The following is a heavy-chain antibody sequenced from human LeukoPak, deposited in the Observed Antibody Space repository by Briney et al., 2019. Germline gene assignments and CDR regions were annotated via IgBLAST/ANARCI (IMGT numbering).Heavy chain of an antibody. CDR2: IYSDGNT. J-gene: IGHJ2*01. D-gene: IGHD6-19*01. V-gene: IGHV3-66*01. CDR1: GFTVSADY. Sequence: PGGSLRLSCAGSGFTVSADYMTWVRQAPGKGLEWVSVIYSDGNTYYADSVKGRFTISRDNSKNTVYLQMNNLRAEDTAVYYCARDLRVYNRGWLTSYFDLWGRGTQVTVSS. CDR3: ARDLRVYNRGWLTSYFDL.